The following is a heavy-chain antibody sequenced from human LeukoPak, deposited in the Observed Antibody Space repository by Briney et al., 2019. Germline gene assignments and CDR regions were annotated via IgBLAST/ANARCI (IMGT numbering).Heavy chain of an antibody. CDR2: INPSGGST. V-gene: IGHV1-46*01. CDR3: ARGITIFGVVPKQFDY. J-gene: IGHJ4*02. CDR1: GYTFTNYY. D-gene: IGHD3-3*01. Sequence: ASVKVSCKASGYTFTNYYVHWVRQAPGQGLEWMGVINPSGGSTNYAQKFQGRVTMTRDTSTSTVYMELSSLRSEDTAVYYCARGITIFGVVPKQFDYWGQGTLVTVSS.